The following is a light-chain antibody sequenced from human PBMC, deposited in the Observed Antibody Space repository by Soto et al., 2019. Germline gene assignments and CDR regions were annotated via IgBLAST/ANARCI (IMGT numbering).Light chain of an antibody. CDR1: SRDIGTYNS. CDR2: DVN. J-gene: IGLJ2*01. Sequence: QSALTQPASVSGAPGQSITISCTGTSRDIGTYNSVSWYQHHPGSAPKLLIYDVNNRLSGVSNRFSGSKSGNTASLTISGLHVEDEADYYCSSRTNSDPLEGMTFGGGTKLTVL. V-gene: IGLV2-14*01. CDR3: SSRTNSDPLEGMT.